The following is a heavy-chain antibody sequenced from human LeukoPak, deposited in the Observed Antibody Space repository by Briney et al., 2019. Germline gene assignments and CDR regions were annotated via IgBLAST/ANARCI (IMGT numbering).Heavy chain of an antibody. CDR3: ARGGIAAAGRQTTWAYYFDY. V-gene: IGHV4-34*01. Sequence: SETLSLTCAVYGGSFSGYYWSWIRQPPGKGLEWIGEINHSGSTNYNPSLKSRVTISVDTSKNQFSLKLSSVTAADTAVYYRARGGIAAAGRQTTWAYYFDYWGQGTLVTVSS. CDR1: GGSFSGYY. J-gene: IGHJ4*02. D-gene: IGHD6-13*01. CDR2: INHSGST.